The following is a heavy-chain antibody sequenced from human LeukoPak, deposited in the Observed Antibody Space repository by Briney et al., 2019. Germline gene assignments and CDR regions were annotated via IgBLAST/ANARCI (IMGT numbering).Heavy chain of an antibody. D-gene: IGHD1-26*01. CDR1: GFTFSSDW. J-gene: IGHJ4*02. Sequence: GGSLGLSCAASGFTFSSDWMHWVRQAPGKGLVWVSRINEDGSTTNYADSVKGRSTIFRDNAKNTLYLQMNSLRAEDTAVYYCVRDLGGRSGHWGQGTLVTVSS. CDR3: VRDLGGRSGH. V-gene: IGHV3-74*01. CDR2: INEDGSTT.